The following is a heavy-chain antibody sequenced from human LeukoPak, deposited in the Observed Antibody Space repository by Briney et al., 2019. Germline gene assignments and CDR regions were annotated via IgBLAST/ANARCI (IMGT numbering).Heavy chain of an antibody. V-gene: IGHV3-53*01. Sequence: GGSLRLSCAASGFTVSSNYMTWVRQAPGKGLEWVSVIYSNNTTFYADSVKGRFTISRDNSKSTLYLQMNSLRDEDTAVYYCARDRRKYYDFWSGSSPADNYYYYYGMDVWGQGTTVTVSS. D-gene: IGHD3-3*01. CDR1: GFTVSSNY. CDR2: IYSNNTT. CDR3: ARDRRKYYDFWSGSSPADNYYYYYGMDV. J-gene: IGHJ6*02.